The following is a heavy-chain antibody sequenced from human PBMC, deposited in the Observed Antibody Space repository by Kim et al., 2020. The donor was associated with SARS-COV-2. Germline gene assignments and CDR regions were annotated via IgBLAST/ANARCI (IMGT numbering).Heavy chain of an antibody. CDR3: ARYEYCSSTSCYRSAASDAFDI. D-gene: IGHD2-2*02. CDR2: ISSSSYI. CDR1: GFTFSSYS. J-gene: IGHJ3*02. Sequence: GGSLRLSCAASGFTFSSYSMNWVRQAPGKGLEWVSSISSSSYIYYADSVKGRFTISRDNAKKSLYLQMNSLRAEDTAVYYCARYEYCSSTSCYRSAASDAFDIWGQGTMVTVSS. V-gene: IGHV3-21*01.